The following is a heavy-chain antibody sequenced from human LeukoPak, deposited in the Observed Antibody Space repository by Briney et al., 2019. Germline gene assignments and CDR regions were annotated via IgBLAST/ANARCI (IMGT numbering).Heavy chain of an antibody. Sequence: SETLSLTCTVSGGSVTDPGYYWGWVRQPPGKELEWIASVHSSGNTYYKSSLKSRVTISLDTSHKQISLSLTSVAASDTAVYFCARRGLQRFDYWGQGTLVPVSS. CDR1: GGSVTDPGYY. CDR2: VHSSGNT. D-gene: IGHD2-15*01. J-gene: IGHJ4*02. V-gene: IGHV4-39*01. CDR3: ARRGLQRFDY.